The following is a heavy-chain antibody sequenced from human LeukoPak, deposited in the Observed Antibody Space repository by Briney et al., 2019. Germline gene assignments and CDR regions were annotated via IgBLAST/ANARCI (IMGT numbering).Heavy chain of an antibody. D-gene: IGHD3-3*01. J-gene: IGHJ6*03. CDR1: GGTFSSYA. CDR3: ARGTIFGENYYYYYMDV. CDR2: IIPIFGTA. V-gene: IGHV1-69*13. Sequence: RASVKVSCKASGGTFSSYAISWVRQAPGQGLEWMGGIIPIFGTANYAQKFQGRVTITADESTSTAYMELSSLRSEDTAVYYCARGTIFGENYYYYYMDVWGKGTTVTVSS.